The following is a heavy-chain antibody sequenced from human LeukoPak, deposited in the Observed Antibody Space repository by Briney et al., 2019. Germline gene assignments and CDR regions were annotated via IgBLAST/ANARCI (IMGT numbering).Heavy chain of an antibody. V-gene: IGHV4-39*07. D-gene: IGHD2-2*02. CDR2: INHSGST. J-gene: IGHJ3*02. CDR1: GGSISSISYY. CDR3: ARGVVGYCSSTSCHTRLDAFDI. Sequence: SETLSLTCTVSGGSISSISYYWGWIRQPPGKGLEWIGEINHSGSTNYNPSLKSRVTISVDTSKNQFSLKLSSVTAADTAVYYCARGVVGYCSSTSCHTRLDAFDIWGQGTMVTVSS.